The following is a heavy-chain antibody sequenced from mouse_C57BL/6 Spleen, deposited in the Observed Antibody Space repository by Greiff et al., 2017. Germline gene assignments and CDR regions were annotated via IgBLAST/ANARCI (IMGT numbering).Heavy chain of an antibody. V-gene: IGHV7-3*01. J-gene: IGHJ1*03. CDR2: IRNKANGYTT. CDR1: GFTFTDYY. Sequence: EVKVVESGGGLVQPGGSLSLSCAASGFTFTDYYMSWVRQPPGKALEWLGFIRNKANGYTTEYSASVKGRFTISRDNSQSILYLQMNALRAEDSATYYCARSPSGGFDVWGTGTTVTVSS. CDR3: ARSPSGGFDV. D-gene: IGHD6-1*01.